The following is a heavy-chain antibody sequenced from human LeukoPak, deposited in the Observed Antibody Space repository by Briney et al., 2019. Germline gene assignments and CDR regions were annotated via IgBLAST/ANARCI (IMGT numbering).Heavy chain of an antibody. Sequence: GGSLRLSCAASEFVFSDYYMSWIRQAPGKGLEWVSYISDSGSTIYYADCVKGRFTISRDNVKNSMYLQMNGLRATDAPMYDCGREMEGDYVSGTFFDLWRQGNMVTVSS. D-gene: IGHD3-10*01. CDR3: GREMEGDYVSGTFFDL. J-gene: IGHJ4*02. V-gene: IGHV3-11*01. CDR2: ISDSGSTI. CDR1: EFVFSDYY.